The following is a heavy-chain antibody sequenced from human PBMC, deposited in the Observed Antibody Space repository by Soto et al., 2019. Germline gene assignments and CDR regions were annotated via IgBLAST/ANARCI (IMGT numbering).Heavy chain of an antibody. Sequence: ASVKVSSKVSGHTFTDYYTYCVQQDTGQGFEWMGWINPDSGCTNFAQKFQGRLTMTRDTSTSTVYMELSRLRSDDTAVYYCAREAIVAGATTGMDVWGQGTTVTVSS. CDR3: AREAIVAGATTGMDV. V-gene: IGHV1-2*02. CDR2: INPDSGCT. CDR1: GHTFTDYY. J-gene: IGHJ6*02. D-gene: IGHD1-26*01.